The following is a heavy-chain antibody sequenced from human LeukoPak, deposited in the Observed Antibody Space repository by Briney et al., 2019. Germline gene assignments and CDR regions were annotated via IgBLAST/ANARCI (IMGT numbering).Heavy chain of an antibody. V-gene: IGHV3-15*01. CDR2: INTKAEGGTT. Sequence: GGPLRLSCAASGFTLSNAWMSWVRQAPGKGLEWVGRINTKAEGGTTDYAATVRSRSTISRDDSKNTLYLPMNSLKTEHTTAYYCTTELPYPRKYYWGERTLGTPSS. D-gene: IGHD1-14*01. CDR1: GFTLSNAW. CDR3: TTELPYPRKYY. J-gene: IGHJ4*02.